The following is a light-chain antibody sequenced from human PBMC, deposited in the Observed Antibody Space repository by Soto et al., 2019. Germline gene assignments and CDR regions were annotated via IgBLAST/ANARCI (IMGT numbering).Light chain of an antibody. V-gene: IGLV1-51*02. J-gene: IGLJ1*01. CDR3: GAWDSSLSDTV. CDR1: SSNIGNNY. Sequence: QSVLTQPPSVSAAPGQKVTISCSGSSSNIGNNYVSWYQQLPGTAPKLLIYENNKRPSGIPDRFSGSKSGTSATLGITGLQTGYEAEYYCGAWDSSLSDTVFGTGTKLTVL. CDR2: ENN.